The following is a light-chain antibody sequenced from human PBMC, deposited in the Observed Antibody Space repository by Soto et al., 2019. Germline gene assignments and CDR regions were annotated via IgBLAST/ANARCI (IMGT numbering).Light chain of an antibody. J-gene: IGLJ1*01. Sequence: QSALTQPRSVSGSPGQSVTISCTGTSSDVGAYNYVSWYQQHPGKAPKLMIYEVTDRPSGVSNRFSGSKSGNTASLTISGLQAEDEAEYYCSSYTNINTRACVFGAGTKVTVL. CDR1: SSDVGAYNY. V-gene: IGLV2-14*01. CDR3: SSYTNINTRACV. CDR2: EVT.